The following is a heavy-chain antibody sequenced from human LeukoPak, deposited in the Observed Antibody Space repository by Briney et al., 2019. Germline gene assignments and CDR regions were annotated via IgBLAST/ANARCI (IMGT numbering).Heavy chain of an antibody. J-gene: IGHJ4*02. CDR1: GFTFSSYA. V-gene: IGHV3-64*01. CDR3: ARVGDVGPFDY. CDR2: MSSNGGTT. Sequence: PGGSLILSCAASGFTFSSYAMHWVRQAPGKGLEYVSAMSSNGGTTDYANSVKGRFTISRDNSKNTLYLQMGSLRAEDMAVYYCARVGDVGPFDYWGQGTLVTVSS. D-gene: IGHD1-26*01.